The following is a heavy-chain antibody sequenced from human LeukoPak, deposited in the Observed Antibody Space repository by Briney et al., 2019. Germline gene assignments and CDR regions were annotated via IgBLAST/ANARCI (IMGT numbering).Heavy chain of an antibody. CDR3: ARDRPTGASRVFVVE. J-gene: IGHJ4*02. CDR1: GFTFRTYA. V-gene: IGHV3-21*01. D-gene: IGHD2-15*01. Sequence: PGESLRLSCTASGFTFRTYAMTWVRQAPGKGLEWISSMSSGSSYIYYADSVRGRFTISRDNAKHSLSLEMNNLRAEDTAMYYCARDRPTGASRVFVVEWGQGTLVTVSS. CDR2: MSSGSSYI.